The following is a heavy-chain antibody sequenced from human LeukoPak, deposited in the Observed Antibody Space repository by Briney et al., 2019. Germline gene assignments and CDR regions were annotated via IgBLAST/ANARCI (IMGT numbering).Heavy chain of an antibody. J-gene: IGHJ4*02. CDR3: ARRFGY. Sequence: GGSLRPSFEASEFIFISIDMNWFGRAPGKGLEWVSYISSSGSTVYYADSVKGRFTISRDDAKNSLYLQMNSLRAEDTAVYYCARRFGYWGQGTLVTVSS. CDR1: EFIFISID. CDR2: ISSSGSTV. V-gene: IGHV3-48*03.